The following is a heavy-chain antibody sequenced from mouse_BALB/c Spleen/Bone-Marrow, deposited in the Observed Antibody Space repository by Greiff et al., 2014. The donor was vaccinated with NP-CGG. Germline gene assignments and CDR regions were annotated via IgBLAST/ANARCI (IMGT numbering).Heavy chain of an antibody. CDR1: GYTFTSYV. CDR3: ARGGYYGTSLYWYFDV. CDR2: INPYNDGT. J-gene: IGHJ1*01. D-gene: IGHD1-1*01. Sequence: EVQLQQSGPELVKPGASVKMSCKASGYTFTSYVIHWVKQKPGQGLKWIGYINPYNDGTKYNEKFKGKATLTSDKSSSTAYMELSSLTSEDSAVYYCARGGYYGTSLYWYFDVWGAGTTVTVSS. V-gene: IGHV1-14*01.